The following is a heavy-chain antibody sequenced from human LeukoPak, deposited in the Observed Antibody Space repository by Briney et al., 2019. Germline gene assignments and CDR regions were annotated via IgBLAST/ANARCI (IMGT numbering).Heavy chain of an antibody. D-gene: IGHD1-14*01. J-gene: IGHJ6*03. V-gene: IGHV4-38-2*02. Sequence: SETLSLTCTVSGYSISSGYYWGWIRRPPGKGLEWIGSIYHSGSTYYNPSLKSRVTISVDTSKNQFSLKLSSVTAADTAVYYCARVYRYYYYYYYMDVWGKGTTVTVSS. CDR3: ARVYRYYYYYYYMDV. CDR2: IYHSGST. CDR1: GYSISSGYY.